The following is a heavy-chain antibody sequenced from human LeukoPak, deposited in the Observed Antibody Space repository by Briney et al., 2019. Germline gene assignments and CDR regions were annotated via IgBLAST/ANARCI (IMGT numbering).Heavy chain of an antibody. CDR2: INWKGGST. CDR1: GFTFDDYG. J-gene: IGHJ1*01. V-gene: IGHV3-20*04. Sequence: PGGSLRLSCAASGFTFDDYGMSWVRQAPAKGLDWVPCINWKGGSTGYADSVKGRFTISRDNAKNSLYLQMNSLRAEDTALYYCARSDYDSSGYYRTHFQHWGQGTLVTVSS. CDR3: ARSDYDSSGYYRTHFQH. D-gene: IGHD3-22*01.